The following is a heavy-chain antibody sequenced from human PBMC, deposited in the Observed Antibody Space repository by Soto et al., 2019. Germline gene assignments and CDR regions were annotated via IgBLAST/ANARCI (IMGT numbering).Heavy chain of an antibody. CDR3: ARDQGGSYDSWFDP. CDR2: ISSGSAYI. D-gene: IGHD1-26*01. CDR1: TFSMYS. Sequence: GGSLRLSCTFTFSMYSMNWVRQAPGKGLEWVASISSGSAYIKYAESVKGRFTISRDNAKNSLHLQMNSLRAEDTAVYHCARDQGGSYDSWFDPWGQGTLVTVSS. J-gene: IGHJ5*02. V-gene: IGHV3-21*06.